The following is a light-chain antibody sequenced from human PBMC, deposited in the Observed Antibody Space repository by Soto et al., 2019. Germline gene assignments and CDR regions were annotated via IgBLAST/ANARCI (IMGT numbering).Light chain of an antibody. CDR2: DVS. CDR3: QQYGSPPT. Sequence: EIVLTQSPGTLSLSPGERATLSCRSSQSVSSSYLAWYQQKPGQAPRLLIYDVSSRATGIPDRFSGSGSGTAFTLTISRLEAEDFALYYRQQYGSPPTFGQGTKVDIK. J-gene: IGKJ1*01. V-gene: IGKV3-20*01. CDR1: QSVSSSY.